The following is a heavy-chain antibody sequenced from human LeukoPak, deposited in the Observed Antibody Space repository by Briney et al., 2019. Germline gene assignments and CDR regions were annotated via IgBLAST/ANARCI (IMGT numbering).Heavy chain of an antibody. D-gene: IGHD2-21*02. J-gene: IGHJ5*02. Sequence: GESLKISCKGSGYSFSSFWIAWVRQTPGKGLEWMGIIFPGDCDTRYRPSLQGQVTISVDKSIDTAFLQWSSLKASDSAIYYCARLTSFADLLTATRRSWFDPWGQGTLVTVSS. CDR3: ARLTSFADLLTATRRSWFDP. CDR1: GYSFSSFW. V-gene: IGHV5-51*01. CDR2: IFPGDCDT.